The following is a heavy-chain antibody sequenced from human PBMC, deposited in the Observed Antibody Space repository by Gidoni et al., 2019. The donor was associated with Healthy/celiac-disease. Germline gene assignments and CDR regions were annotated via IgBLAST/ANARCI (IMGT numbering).Heavy chain of an antibody. D-gene: IGHD3-22*01. Sequence: QVQLQQWGAGLLKPSETLSLTCAVYGGSCSGYSWSWIRQPPGKGLEWIGESNHSGSTNYSPSLKSRVTISIDTSKNQLSLKLISVTAADTAVYYCARGPPSESSSGYLNYWGQGTLVTVSS. V-gene: IGHV4-34*01. CDR1: GGSCSGYS. CDR2: SNHSGST. J-gene: IGHJ4*02. CDR3: ARGPPSESSSGYLNY.